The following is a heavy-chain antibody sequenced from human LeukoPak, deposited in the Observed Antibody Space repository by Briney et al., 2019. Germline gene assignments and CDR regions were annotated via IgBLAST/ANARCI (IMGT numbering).Heavy chain of an antibody. CDR3: ARDGKWLGSYYFYYGMDV. CDR1: GFIFETYW. CDR2: INKDGSEQ. D-gene: IGHD6-19*01. V-gene: IGHV3-7*01. Sequence: GGSLRLSCAASGFIFETYWITWVRQAPGKGLEWVANINKDGSEQYYEDSVKGRFTISRDNAKNSLYLQMNSLRAEDTAVYYCARDGKWLGSYYFYYGMDVWGQGTTVTVSS. J-gene: IGHJ6*02.